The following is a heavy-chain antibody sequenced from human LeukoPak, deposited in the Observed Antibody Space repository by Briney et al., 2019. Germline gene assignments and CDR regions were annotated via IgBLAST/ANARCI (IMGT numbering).Heavy chain of an antibody. CDR1: GFTFSAYA. CDR3: AREQSGTRGWYTVDY. D-gene: IGHD6-19*01. Sequence: GGSLTLSCAASGFTFSAYAITWVRQAPGKGLEWVSAIRGNSERTYYADSVRGRFTISRDNSKDTVHLQISSLRVEDTAVYYCAREQSGTRGWYTVDYWGEGTLVAVSP. J-gene: IGHJ4*02. CDR2: IRGNSERT. V-gene: IGHV3-23*01.